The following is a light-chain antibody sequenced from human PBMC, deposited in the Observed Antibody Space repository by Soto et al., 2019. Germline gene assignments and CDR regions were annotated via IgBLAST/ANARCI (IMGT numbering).Light chain of an antibody. CDR3: CSYAVSGTWV. V-gene: IGLV2-14*01. J-gene: IGLJ3*02. Sequence: QSALTQPASMSGSPGQSITISCTGTSSDVGGFTYVSWYQQHPGKVPKLVIFEVSNRPSGVSNRISGSKSGNTASLTISGVQAEDEADYYCCSYAVSGTWVFGGGTQLTVL. CDR1: SSDVGGFTY. CDR2: EVS.